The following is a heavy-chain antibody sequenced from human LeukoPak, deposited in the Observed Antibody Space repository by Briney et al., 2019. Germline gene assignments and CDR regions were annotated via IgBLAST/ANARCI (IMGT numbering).Heavy chain of an antibody. Sequence: ASVKVSCKASGYTFTGYYMHWVRQAPGQGLEWMGWINPNSGGTNYAQKFQGRVTMIRDTSISTAYMELSRLRSDDTAVYYCARGPYYDFWSGLKPEYYYYGMDVWGQGTTVTVSS. CDR2: INPNSGGT. D-gene: IGHD3-3*01. V-gene: IGHV1-2*02. J-gene: IGHJ6*02. CDR1: GYTFTGYY. CDR3: ARGPYYDFWSGLKPEYYYYGMDV.